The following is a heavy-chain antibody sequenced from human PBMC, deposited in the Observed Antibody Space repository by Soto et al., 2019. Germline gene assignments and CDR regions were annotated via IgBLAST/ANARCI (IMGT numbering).Heavy chain of an antibody. CDR2: VYATGTT. CDR1: GGSISKFY. Sequence: SEPLSLTCSVSGGSISKFYWSWIRKTAGKGLEWMGRVYATGTTDYNPSLRSRVAMSVDISRKTFSLRLTSVTAADTGMYYCVRDGSKTLRDWFDPWGQGKLVTVSS. V-gene: IGHV4-4*07. CDR3: VRDGSKTLRDWFDP. J-gene: IGHJ5*02. D-gene: IGHD3-10*01.